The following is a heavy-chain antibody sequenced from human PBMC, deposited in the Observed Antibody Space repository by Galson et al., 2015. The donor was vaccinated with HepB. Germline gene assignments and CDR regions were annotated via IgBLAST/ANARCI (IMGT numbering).Heavy chain of an antibody. V-gene: IGHV3-9*01. J-gene: IGHJ4*02. CDR3: ARYGIVVVPAADY. D-gene: IGHD2-2*01. CDR2: ISWHSSSI. Sequence: SLRLSCAASGFTFDDYAMHWVRQAPGKGLEWVSGISWHSSSIDYADSVKGRFTISRDNAKNSLYLQMNSLRAEDTAVYYCARYGIVVVPAADYWGQGTLVTVSS. CDR1: GFTFDDYA.